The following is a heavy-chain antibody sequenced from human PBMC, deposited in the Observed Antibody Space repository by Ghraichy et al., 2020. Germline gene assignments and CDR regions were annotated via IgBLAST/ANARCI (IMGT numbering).Heavy chain of an antibody. V-gene: IGHV3-73*01. CDR1: GFTFSSSA. Sequence: GGSLRLSCAASGFTFSSSAMHWVRQASGKGLEWVGRISSNANSYATADAASVKGSITIARDDTKNTAYMQMNSLKSEDTAVYYCTRPRGYSGYDVDYMDVWGQGPTVTVSS. J-gene: IGHJ6*02. D-gene: IGHD5-12*01. CDR2: ISSNANSYAT. CDR3: TRPRGYSGYDVDYMDV.